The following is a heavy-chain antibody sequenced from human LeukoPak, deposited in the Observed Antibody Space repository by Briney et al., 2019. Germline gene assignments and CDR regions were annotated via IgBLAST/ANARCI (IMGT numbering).Heavy chain of an antibody. CDR3: AREWSYYDSSGYLPLHWFDP. V-gene: IGHV4-59*01. D-gene: IGHD3-22*01. J-gene: IGHJ5*02. CDR2: IYYSGST. Sequence: PSETLSLTCTVSGGSISSYYWSWIRQPPGKGLEWIGYIYYSGSTNYNPSLKSRVTISVDTSKNQFSLKLSSVTAADTAVYYCAREWSYYDSSGYLPLHWFDPWGQGTLVTVSS. CDR1: GGSISSYY.